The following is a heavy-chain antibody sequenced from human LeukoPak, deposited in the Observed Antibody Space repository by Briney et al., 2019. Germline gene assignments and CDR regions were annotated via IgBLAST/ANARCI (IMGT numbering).Heavy chain of an antibody. Sequence: PSETLSLTCTVSGGSISSGSYYWSWIRQPAGKGLEWIGRIYTSGSTNYNPSLKSRVTIPVDTSKNQFSLKLSSVTAADTAVYYCARACTVTKYYYGSGSYSRGNWFDPWGQGTLVTVSS. J-gene: IGHJ5*02. D-gene: IGHD3-10*01. CDR2: IYTSGST. CDR3: ARACTVTKYYYGSGSYSRGNWFDP. V-gene: IGHV4-61*02. CDR1: GGSISSGSYY.